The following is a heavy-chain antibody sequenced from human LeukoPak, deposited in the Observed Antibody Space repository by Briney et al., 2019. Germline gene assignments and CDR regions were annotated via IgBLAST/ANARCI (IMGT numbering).Heavy chain of an antibody. CDR3: AKDFGFSGSYFDY. J-gene: IGHJ4*02. V-gene: IGHV3-23*01. D-gene: IGHD1-26*01. Sequence: GGSLRLSCAASGFTFSSYAMSWVRQAPGKGLEWVSAISGSGGSTYYADSMKGRFTISRDNSKNTLYLQMNSLRAEDTAVYYCAKDFGFSGSYFDYWGQGTLVTVSS. CDR2: ISGSGGST. CDR1: GFTFSSYA.